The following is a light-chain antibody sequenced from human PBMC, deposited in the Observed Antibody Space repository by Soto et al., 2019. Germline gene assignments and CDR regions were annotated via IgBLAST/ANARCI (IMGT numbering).Light chain of an antibody. CDR3: QQYNSYSQT. V-gene: IGKV1-5*03. CDR2: KAS. J-gene: IGKJ1*01. CDR1: QSISTY. Sequence: DIPMTQSPSTLAAYVGDRVTITCLASQSISTYLAWYQQKPGKAPKLLIYKASTLESGVPSRFSGSGSETEYTLTISSLQPDDFATYYCQQYNSYSQTFGQGSKVEIK.